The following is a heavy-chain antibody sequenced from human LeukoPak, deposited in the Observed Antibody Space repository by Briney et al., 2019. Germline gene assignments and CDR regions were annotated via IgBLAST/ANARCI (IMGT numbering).Heavy chain of an antibody. Sequence: PGGSLRLSCAASGFTFSSYGMHWVRQAPGKGLEWVAVISYDGSNKYYADSVKGRFTISRDNSKNTLYLQMNSLRAEDTAVYYCAREAGLRYFDWLLYEFDYWGQGTLVTVSP. J-gene: IGHJ4*02. D-gene: IGHD3-9*01. CDR1: GFTFSSYG. V-gene: IGHV3-30*03. CDR3: AREAGLRYFDWLLYEFDY. CDR2: ISYDGSNK.